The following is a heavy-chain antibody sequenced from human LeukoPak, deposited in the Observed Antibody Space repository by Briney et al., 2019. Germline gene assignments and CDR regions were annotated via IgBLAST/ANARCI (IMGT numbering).Heavy chain of an antibody. D-gene: IGHD5-12*01. CDR2: IYHSGST. CDR3: ARVNIVATISGMDV. V-gene: IGHV4-4*07. Sequence: SETLSLTCTVSGGSISSYYWSWIRQPAGKGLEWIGSIYHSGSTYYNPSLKSRVTISVDTSKNQFSLKLSSVTAADTAVYYCARVNIVATISGMDVWGQGTTVTVSS. J-gene: IGHJ6*02. CDR1: GGSISSYY.